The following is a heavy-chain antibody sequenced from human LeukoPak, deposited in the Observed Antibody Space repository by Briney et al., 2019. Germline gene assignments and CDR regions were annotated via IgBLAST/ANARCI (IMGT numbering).Heavy chain of an antibody. D-gene: IGHD1-20*01. J-gene: IGHJ4*02. CDR1: GSTFSSYA. Sequence: GGSLRLSCAASGSTFSSYAMSWVRQAPGKGLEWVSAISGSGGSTYYADSVKGRFTISRDNSKNTLYLQMNSLRAEDTAVYYCAKDQARYNWNQEPGYYFDYWGQGTLVTVSS. CDR2: ISGSGGST. V-gene: IGHV3-23*01. CDR3: AKDQARYNWNQEPGYYFDY.